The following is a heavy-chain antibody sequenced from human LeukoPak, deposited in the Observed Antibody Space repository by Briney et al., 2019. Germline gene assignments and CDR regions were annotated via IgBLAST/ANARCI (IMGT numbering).Heavy chain of an antibody. CDR2: IMYDGSNK. J-gene: IGHJ4*02. CDR1: GFTVSSNY. V-gene: IGHV3-30*02. CDR3: AKYLKRWENFDY. Sequence: GGSLRLFCAASGFTVSSNYMSWVSQAPGKGLEWVAFIMYDGSNKYYADSVQGRFTISRDTSKNTLYLQMSSLRAEDTAVYYCAKYLKRWENFDYWGQGTLVTVSS. D-gene: IGHD5-24*01.